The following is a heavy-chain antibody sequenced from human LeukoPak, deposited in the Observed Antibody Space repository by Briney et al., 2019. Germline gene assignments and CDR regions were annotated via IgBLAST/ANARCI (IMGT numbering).Heavy chain of an antibody. CDR3: ARGIVGASLGGYFDY. CDR2: IYYSGST. CDR1: GGSISSSSYY. D-gene: IGHD1-26*01. Sequence: SETLSLTCTVSGGSISSSSYYWGWIRQPPGKGLEWIGSIYYSGSTNYNPSLKSRVTISVDTSKNQFSLKLSSVTAADTAVYYCARGIVGASLGGYFDYWGQGTLVTVSS. V-gene: IGHV4-39*07. J-gene: IGHJ4*02.